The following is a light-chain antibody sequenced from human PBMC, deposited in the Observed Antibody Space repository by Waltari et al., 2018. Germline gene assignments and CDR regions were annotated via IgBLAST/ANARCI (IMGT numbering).Light chain of an antibody. CDR1: QSVRST. V-gene: IGKV3D-15*01. Sequence: IMLTQSPPPLHLSPGESATLSRTARQSVRSTFAWFQQKPGQPPRLLIYGTSTRATGIPDRFTGSGSGTEFSLTISSLQPEDFATYYCQQYDYWPWTFGQGTRVETK. J-gene: IGKJ1*01. CDR2: GTS. CDR3: QQYDYWPWT.